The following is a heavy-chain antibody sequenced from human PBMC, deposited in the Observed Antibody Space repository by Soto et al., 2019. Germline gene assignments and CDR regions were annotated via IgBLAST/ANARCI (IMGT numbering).Heavy chain of an antibody. Sequence: SVKVSCKASGGTFSSYAISWVRQAPGQGLEWMGGIIPIFGTANYAQKFQGRVTITADESTSTAHMELSSLRSEDTAVYYCARDLALSRYHFQHWGEGNLVTVSS. CDR3: ARDLALSRYHFQH. J-gene: IGHJ1*01. CDR1: GGTFSSYA. D-gene: IGHD3-16*02. V-gene: IGHV1-69*13. CDR2: IIPIFGTA.